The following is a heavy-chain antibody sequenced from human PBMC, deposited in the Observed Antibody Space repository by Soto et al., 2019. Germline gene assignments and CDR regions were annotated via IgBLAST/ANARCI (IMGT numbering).Heavy chain of an antibody. J-gene: IGHJ4*02. V-gene: IGHV3-72*01. CDR2: TRNRANSDTT. CDR1: GFTFSDHY. CDR3: ARANGADPFHS. Sequence: EVQLVESGGGLVQPGGSLRLSCAASGFTFSDHYMDWVRQAPGKGLEWVGRTRNRANSDTTEYAASVKGRFTISRDDSKNSLYLQMNSLKTEDTAVYYCARANGADPFHSWGQGTLVTVSS. D-gene: IGHD1-26*01.